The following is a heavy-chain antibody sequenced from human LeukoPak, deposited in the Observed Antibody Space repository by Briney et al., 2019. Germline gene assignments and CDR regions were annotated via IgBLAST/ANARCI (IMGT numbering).Heavy chain of an antibody. CDR3: ARETGYYYDSSGYYFDY. J-gene: IGHJ4*02. CDR1: GYTFTSYA. CDR2: INTNTGNP. D-gene: IGHD3-22*01. Sequence: ASVKVSCKASGYTFTSYAMNWVRQAPGQGLEWMGWINTNTGNPTYAQGFTGRFVFSLDTSVSTAYLQISSLKAEDTAVYYCARETGYYYDSSGYYFDYWGQGTLVTVSS. V-gene: IGHV7-4-1*02.